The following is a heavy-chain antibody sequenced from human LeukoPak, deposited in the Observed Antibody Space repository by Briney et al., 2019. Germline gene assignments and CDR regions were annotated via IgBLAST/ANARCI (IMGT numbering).Heavy chain of an antibody. V-gene: IGHV4-59*01. CDR3: ARLAGVVPAAPTNNWFDP. J-gene: IGHJ5*02. CDR2: IYYSGST. Sequence: SETLSLTCTVSGGSISSYYWSWIGQPPGKGLEWIGYIYYSGSTNYNPSLKSRVTISVDTSKNQFSLKLSSVTAADTAVYYCARLAGVVPAAPTNNWFDPWGQGTLVTVSS. D-gene: IGHD2-2*01. CDR1: GGSISSYY.